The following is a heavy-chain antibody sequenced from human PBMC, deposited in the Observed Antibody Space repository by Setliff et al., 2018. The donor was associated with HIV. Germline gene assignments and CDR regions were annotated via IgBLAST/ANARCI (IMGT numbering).Heavy chain of an antibody. CDR3: AREGTYSGTYWVRRVASFDI. D-gene: IGHD1-26*01. J-gene: IGHJ3*02. Sequence: SETLSLTCAVYGGSLSGYYWRWIRQPPGKGLEWIGDVSHTGSTNYNPSLKSRITISADTPKNQFSPKLSSVTAADTAVYYCAREGTYSGTYWVRRVASFDIWGQGTMVTVS. CDR1: GGSLSGYY. V-gene: IGHV4-34*01. CDR2: VSHTGST.